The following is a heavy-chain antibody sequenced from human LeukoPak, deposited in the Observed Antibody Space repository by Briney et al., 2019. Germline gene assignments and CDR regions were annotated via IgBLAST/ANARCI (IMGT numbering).Heavy chain of an antibody. Sequence: GGTLILSCGASGFTFSNYARNWVRQAPGKGLEWVSSISGSGGSSYFAGSVKGRVTISRDNSKNTMYMQMNKLRVEDTAVYYCAKGVQNYNFWRFDYWGQGCLVTVSS. CDR2: ISGSGGSS. D-gene: IGHD3-3*01. CDR3: AKGVQNYNFWRFDY. CDR1: GFTFSNYA. J-gene: IGHJ4*02. V-gene: IGHV3-23*01.